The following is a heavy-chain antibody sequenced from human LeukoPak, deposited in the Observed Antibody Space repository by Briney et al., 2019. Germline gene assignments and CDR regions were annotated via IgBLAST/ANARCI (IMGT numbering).Heavy chain of an antibody. J-gene: IGHJ4*02. CDR1: GESVSGYS. CDR3: ARPSSSGWLPFDY. Sequence: SETLSLTCAVYGESVSGYSWSWIRQPPGKGLEWIGEINERRNTNYDPSLKSRVTISVDTSKNQFSLKLSSVTAADTAVYYCARPSSSGWLPFDYWGQGTLVTVSS. D-gene: IGHD6-19*01. CDR2: INERRNT. V-gene: IGHV4-34*01.